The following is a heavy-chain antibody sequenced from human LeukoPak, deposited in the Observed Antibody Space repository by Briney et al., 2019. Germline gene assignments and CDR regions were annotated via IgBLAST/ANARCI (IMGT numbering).Heavy chain of an antibody. D-gene: IGHD6-13*01. CDR2: ISSSSSTI. CDR1: GFTFSSYS. J-gene: IGHJ4*02. V-gene: IGHV3-48*01. CDR3: ASGTGYSSSWYRGD. Sequence: GGSLRLSCAASGFTFSSYSMNWVRQAPGKGLEWVSYISSSSSTIYYADSVKGRFTISRDNAKNSLYLQMNSLRAEDTAVYYCASGTGYSSSWYRGDWGQGTLVTVSS.